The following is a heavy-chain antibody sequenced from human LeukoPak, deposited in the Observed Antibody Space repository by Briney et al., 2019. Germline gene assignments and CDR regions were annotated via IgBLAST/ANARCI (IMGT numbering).Heavy chain of an antibody. CDR3: ARDRPYDFWSGYRFDY. CDR1: GGSFSGYY. V-gene: IGHV4-34*01. CDR2: INHSGST. J-gene: IGHJ4*02. Sequence: PSETLSLTCAVYGGSFSGYYWSWIRQPPGKGLEWIGEINHSGSTNYNPSLKSRVTISVDTSKNQFSLKLSSVTAADTAVYYCARDRPYDFWSGYRFDYWGQGTLVTVSS. D-gene: IGHD3-3*01.